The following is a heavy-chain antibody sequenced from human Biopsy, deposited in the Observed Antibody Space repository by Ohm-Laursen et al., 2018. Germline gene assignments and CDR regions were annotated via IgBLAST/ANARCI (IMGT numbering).Heavy chain of an antibody. V-gene: IGHV1-69*17. CDR1: GGIFSNYA. CDR3: ATPFQYYDSWGGYPPFDH. CDR2: IIAVSGLV. Sequence: SSVKVSCNASGGIFSNYAISWVRQAPGEGLEWMGGIIAVSGLVNYAPKFQGRVSITADKSTTTAYMELSNLKSEDTAVYYCATPFQYYDSWGGYPPFDHWGQGTLVTVSS. J-gene: IGHJ4*02. D-gene: IGHD3-3*01.